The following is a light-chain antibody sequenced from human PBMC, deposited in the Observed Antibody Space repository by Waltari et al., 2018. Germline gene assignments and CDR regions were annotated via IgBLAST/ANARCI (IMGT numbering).Light chain of an antibody. CDR2: YNN. V-gene: IGLV1-47*02. CDR1: NSNIGNNY. J-gene: IGLJ2*01. CDR3: AAWDSSLNSVL. Sequence: QSVLTQPPSASGAPGQSVTISCSGKNSNIGNNYVYWYQQLPGTAPKLLISYNNPQPSGVPDRFSGSKSGTSASLAITGLRSEDEADYYCAAWDSSLNSVLFGGGTRLTVL.